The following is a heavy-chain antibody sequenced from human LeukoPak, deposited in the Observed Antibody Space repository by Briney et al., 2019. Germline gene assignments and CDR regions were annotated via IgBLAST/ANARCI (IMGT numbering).Heavy chain of an antibody. D-gene: IGHD3-10*01. CDR2: FDPEDGET. CDR3: ATEKRITMVRGVIIIPKKEFDY. V-gene: IGHV1-24*01. J-gene: IGHJ4*02. Sequence: ASVKVSCKVSGYTLTELSMHWVRQAPGKGLEWMGGFDPEDGETIYAQKFQGRVTMTEDTSTDTAYMELSSLRSEDTAVYYCATEKRITMVRGVIIIPKKEFDYWGQGTLVTVSS. CDR1: GYTLTELS.